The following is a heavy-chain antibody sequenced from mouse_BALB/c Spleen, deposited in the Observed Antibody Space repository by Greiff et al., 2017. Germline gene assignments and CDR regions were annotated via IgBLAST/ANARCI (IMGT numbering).Heavy chain of an antibody. CDR3: ARRGIYYDFDY. Sequence: EVQRVESGGGLVKPGGSLKLSCAASGFTFSSYAMSWVRQSPEKRLEWVAEISSGGSYTYYPDTVTGRFTISRDNAKNTLYLEMSSLRSEDTAMYYCARRGIYYDFDYWGQGTTLTVSS. D-gene: IGHD2-4*01. V-gene: IGHV5-9-4*01. CDR2: ISSGGSYT. J-gene: IGHJ2*01. CDR1: GFTFSSYA.